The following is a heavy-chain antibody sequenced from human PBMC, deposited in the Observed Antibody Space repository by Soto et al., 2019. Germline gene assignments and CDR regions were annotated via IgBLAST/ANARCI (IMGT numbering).Heavy chain of an antibody. CDR2: FDPEDGET. CDR3: ATPASIAARPDWGRTNYGMDV. Sequence: QVQLVQSGAEVKKPGASVKVSCKVSGYTLTELSMHWVRQAPGKGLEWMGGFDPEDGETIYAQKFRGRVTMTEDTSTDTAYMELSSLRSEDTAVYYCATPASIAARPDWGRTNYGMDVWGQGTTVTVSS. CDR1: GYTLTELS. D-gene: IGHD6-6*01. J-gene: IGHJ6*02. V-gene: IGHV1-24*01.